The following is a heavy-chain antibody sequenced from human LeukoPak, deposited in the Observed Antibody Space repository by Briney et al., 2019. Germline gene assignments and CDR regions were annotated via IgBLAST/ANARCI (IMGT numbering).Heavy chain of an antibody. Sequence: AASVKVSCKASGYTFTGYYMHWVRQAPGQGLEWMGWINPNSGGTNYAQKFQGRVTMTRDTSISTAYMELSRLRSDDTAVYYCARDLIKGSGGYDYHYYYYMDVWGKGTTVTVSS. CDR1: GYTFTGYY. J-gene: IGHJ6*03. CDR2: INPNSGGT. D-gene: IGHD5-12*01. CDR3: ARDLIKGSGGYDYHYYYYMDV. V-gene: IGHV1-2*02.